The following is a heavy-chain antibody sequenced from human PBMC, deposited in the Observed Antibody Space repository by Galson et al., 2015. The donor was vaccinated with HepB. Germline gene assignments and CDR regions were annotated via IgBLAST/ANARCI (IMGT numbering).Heavy chain of an antibody. CDR2: ISSSSSYI. CDR3: ARDAHGSGSYLGSRPPPRLYYFDY. CDR1: GFTFSSYS. V-gene: IGHV3-21*01. J-gene: IGHJ4*02. D-gene: IGHD3-10*01. Sequence: SLRLSCAASGFTFSSYSMNWVRQAPGKGLEWVSSISSSSSYIYYADSVKGRFTISRDNAKNSLYLQMNSLRAEDTAVYYCARDAHGSGSYLGSRPPPRLYYFDYWGQGTLVTVSS.